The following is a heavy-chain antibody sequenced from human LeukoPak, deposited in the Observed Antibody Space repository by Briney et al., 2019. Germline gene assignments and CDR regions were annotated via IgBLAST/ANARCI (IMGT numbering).Heavy chain of an antibody. CDR1: GYTFTNYY. V-gene: IGHV1-2*02. CDR3: ARDRTTVAVTYWYFDL. Sequence: ASVKVSCKPSGYTFTNYYIHWVRQAPGQGLEWMGWINPNSGGTKYAQKFQGRVTMTRETSISTAYMELSSLTSDDTAMYYCARDRTTVAVTYWYFDLWGRGTLVTVSS. CDR2: INPNSGGT. J-gene: IGHJ2*01. D-gene: IGHD4-23*01.